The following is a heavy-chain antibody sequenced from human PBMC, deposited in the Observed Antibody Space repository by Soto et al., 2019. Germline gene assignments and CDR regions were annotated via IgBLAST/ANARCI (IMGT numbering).Heavy chain of an antibody. V-gene: IGHV3-33*01. Sequence: GGSLRLSCAASGFTFSSYGMHWVRQAPGKGLEWVAVIWYDGSNKYYADSVKGRFTISRDNSKNTLYLQMNSLRAEDTAVYYCARDSMDTAMEPLFDYWGQGTLVTVSS. CDR3: ARDSMDTAMEPLFDY. D-gene: IGHD5-18*01. CDR1: GFTFSSYG. J-gene: IGHJ4*02. CDR2: IWYDGSNK.